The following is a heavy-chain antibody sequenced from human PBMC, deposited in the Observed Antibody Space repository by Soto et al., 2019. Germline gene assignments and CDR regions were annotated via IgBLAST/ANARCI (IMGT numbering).Heavy chain of an antibody. D-gene: IGHD6-19*01. CDR1: GFTLTIYA. V-gene: IGHV1-3*01. Sequence: ASVKVSCKASGFTLTIYAMHWVRQAPGQRLEWMGWINAGNGNTKYSQKFRGRVTITRDTSANTAYMELSSLRSEDTAVYYCARVVAGLDYWGQGTLVTVSS. CDR2: INAGNGNT. J-gene: IGHJ4*02. CDR3: ARVVAGLDY.